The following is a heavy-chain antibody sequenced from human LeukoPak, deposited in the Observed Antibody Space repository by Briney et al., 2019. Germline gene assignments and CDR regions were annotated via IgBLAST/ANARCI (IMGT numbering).Heavy chain of an antibody. Sequence: GGSLRLSCAASGFTFSSYAMHWVRQAPGKGLEWVAVISYDGSNKYCADSVKGRFTISRDNSKNTLYLQMNSLRAEDTAVYYCARDVVFTNYLDYWGQGTLVTVSS. CDR1: GFTFSSYA. CDR3: ARDVVFTNYLDY. V-gene: IGHV3-30-3*01. D-gene: IGHD5/OR15-5a*01. J-gene: IGHJ4*02. CDR2: ISYDGSNK.